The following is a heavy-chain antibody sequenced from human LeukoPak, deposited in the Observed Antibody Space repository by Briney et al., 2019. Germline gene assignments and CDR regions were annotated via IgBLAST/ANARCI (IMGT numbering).Heavy chain of an antibody. V-gene: IGHV3-43*02. CDR2: ISVDGGTT. Sequence: GGSLRPSCAASGFSFDNYAMHWVRQGPGKSLQWVSVISVDGGTTYYADSVKGRFTISRDSSKNSLYLQMNSLTTEDSALYYCAKADCGGTCFLIDNWGQGTLVTVSS. CDR3: AKADCGGTCFLIDN. J-gene: IGHJ4*02. D-gene: IGHD2-21*02. CDR1: GFSFDNYA.